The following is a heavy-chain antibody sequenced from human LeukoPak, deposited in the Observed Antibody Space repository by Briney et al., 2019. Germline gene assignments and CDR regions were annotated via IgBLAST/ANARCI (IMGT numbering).Heavy chain of an antibody. V-gene: IGHV3-30*04. Sequence: GGSLRPSCAASGFTFSSYAMHWVRQAPGKGLEWVAVISYDGSNKYYADSVKGRFTISRDNSKNTLYLQMNSLRPEDTAVYYCAKEGDYYGSGSYRDGFDIWGQGTRATVSS. J-gene: IGHJ3*02. CDR1: GFTFSSYA. CDR3: AKEGDYYGSGSYRDGFDI. D-gene: IGHD3-10*01. CDR2: ISYDGSNK.